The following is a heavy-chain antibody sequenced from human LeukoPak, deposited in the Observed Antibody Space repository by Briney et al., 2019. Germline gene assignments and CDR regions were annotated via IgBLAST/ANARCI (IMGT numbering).Heavy chain of an antibody. D-gene: IGHD3-10*01. J-gene: IGHJ4*01. CDR1: GGSFSGYY. Sequence: PSETLSLTCAVYGGSFSGYYWSWIRQPPGKGLEWIGEINHSGSTNYNPSLKSRVTISVDTSKNQFSLKLSSVTAADTAVYYCASGKRYYYGSGSSAYWCHGTLVNVSS. V-gene: IGHV4-34*01. CDR2: INHSGST. CDR3: ASGKRYYYGSGSSAY.